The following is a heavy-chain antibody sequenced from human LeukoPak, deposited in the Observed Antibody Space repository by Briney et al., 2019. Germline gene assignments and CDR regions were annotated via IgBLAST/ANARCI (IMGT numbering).Heavy chain of an antibody. J-gene: IGHJ4*02. CDR1: GGSISSYY. CDR2: INHSGST. Sequence: SETLSLTCTVSGGSISSYYWSWIRQPPGRGLEWIGEINHSGSTNYNPSLKSRVTISVDTSKNQFSLKLSSVTAADTAVYYCARHYVTYGDFDYWGQGTLVTVSS. D-gene: IGHD3-16*01. V-gene: IGHV4-34*01. CDR3: ARHYVTYGDFDY.